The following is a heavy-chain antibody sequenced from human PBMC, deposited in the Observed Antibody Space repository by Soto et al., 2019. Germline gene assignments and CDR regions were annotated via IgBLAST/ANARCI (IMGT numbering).Heavy chain of an antibody. D-gene: IGHD3-22*01. V-gene: IGHV4-59*01. J-gene: IGHJ6*02. CDR2: ISDSGTT. CDR1: GASISTYH. CDR3: ASLHHFFDTSGYPAFGIMDG. Sequence: QVQLQESGPGLVKPSETLSLTCSVSGASISTYHWSWIRQPPGKGLEWIGYISDSGTTNYNPSVKSRITISVDTAKNQISLRLSSVTAADTAVYYCASLHHFFDTSGYPAFGIMDGWGQGTTVTVSS.